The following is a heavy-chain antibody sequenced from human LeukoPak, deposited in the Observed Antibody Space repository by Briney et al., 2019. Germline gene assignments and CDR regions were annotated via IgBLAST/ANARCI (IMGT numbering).Heavy chain of an antibody. V-gene: IGHV3-64*04. Sequence: GGSLRLSCSASGFTFSSYAMHWVRQAPGKGLEYVSAISSNGGSTYYADSVKGRFTISRDNAKNSLYLQMNSLRDEDTAVYYCARDSLTPRPEPPHDYWGQGTLVTVSS. CDR1: GFTFSSYA. CDR3: ARDSLTPRPEPPHDY. CDR2: ISSNGGST. J-gene: IGHJ4*02. D-gene: IGHD1-14*01.